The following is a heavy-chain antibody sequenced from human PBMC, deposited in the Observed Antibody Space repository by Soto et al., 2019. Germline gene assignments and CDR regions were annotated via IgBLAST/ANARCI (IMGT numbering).Heavy chain of an antibody. J-gene: IGHJ6*02. D-gene: IGHD2-2*01. CDR1: GYTFTSYD. V-gene: IGHV1-8*01. Sequence: ASVKVSCKASGYTFTSYDINWVRQATGQGLEWMGWMNPNSGNTGYAQKFRGRVTMTRNTSISTAYMELSSLRSEDTAVYYCARGVGYQLLYYYYGMDVWGQGTTVTVSS. CDR3: ARGVGYQLLYYYYGMDV. CDR2: MNPNSGNT.